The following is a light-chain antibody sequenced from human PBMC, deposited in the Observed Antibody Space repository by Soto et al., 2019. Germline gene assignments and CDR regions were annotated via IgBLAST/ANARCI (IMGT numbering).Light chain of an antibody. J-gene: IGLJ2*01. CDR3: CSYAGSSTVV. CDR1: SSDVGSDNL. CDR2: EGS. Sequence: QSALTQPASVSGSPGQSITISCTGTSSDVGSDNLVSWYQQHPGKAPKLMIYEGSKRPSGVSNRFSGSKSGSTASLTISGLQAEDEADYYCCSYAGSSTVVFGGGTKVTVL. V-gene: IGLV2-23*01.